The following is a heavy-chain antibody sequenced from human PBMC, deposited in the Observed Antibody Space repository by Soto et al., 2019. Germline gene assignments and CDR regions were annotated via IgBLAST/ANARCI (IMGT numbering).Heavy chain of an antibody. CDR1: GFTFSSYA. J-gene: IGHJ6*02. CDR3: AKFGVAARPNYYDYGRDV. CDR2: ISGSGGST. D-gene: IGHD6-6*01. V-gene: IGHV3-23*01. Sequence: EVQLLESGGGLVQPGGSLRLSCAASGFTFSSYAMSWVRQAPGKGLEWVSAISGSGGSTYYADSVKGRFTISRDNSNNTLYLQMNSLRAEDTAVYDCAKFGVAARPNYYDYGRDVWGQGTTVTVSS.